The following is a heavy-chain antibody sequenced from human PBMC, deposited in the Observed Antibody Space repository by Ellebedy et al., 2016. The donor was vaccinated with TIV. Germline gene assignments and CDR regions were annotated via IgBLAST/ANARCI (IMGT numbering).Heavy chain of an antibody. CDR3: ARDSPSSSAGMDV. CDR1: GGSISSGGYY. Sequence: SETLSLXXTVSGGSISSGGYYWSWLRQPPGKGLEWIGYIYYSGSTNYNPSLRSRVTISLDTSKNQFSLKLSSVTAADTAVYYCARDSPSSSAGMDVWGQGTTVTVSS. J-gene: IGHJ6*02. CDR2: IYYSGST. V-gene: IGHV4-61*08.